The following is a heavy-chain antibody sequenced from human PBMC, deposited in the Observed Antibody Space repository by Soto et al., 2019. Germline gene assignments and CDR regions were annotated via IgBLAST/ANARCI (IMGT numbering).Heavy chain of an antibody. Sequence: PSETLSLTCTVSGGSISSGGYYWSWIRQHPGKGLEWIGYIYYSGSTYYNPSLKSRVTISVDTSKNQFSLKLSSVTAADTAVYYCAREFSDSSGYLEYWGQGTLVTVSS. CDR1: GGSISSGGYY. J-gene: IGHJ4*02. D-gene: IGHD3-22*01. CDR3: AREFSDSSGYLEY. CDR2: IYYSGST. V-gene: IGHV4-31*03.